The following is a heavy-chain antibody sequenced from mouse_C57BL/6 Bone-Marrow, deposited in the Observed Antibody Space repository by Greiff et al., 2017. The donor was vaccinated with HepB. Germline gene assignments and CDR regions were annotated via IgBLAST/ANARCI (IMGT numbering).Heavy chain of an antibody. Sequence: VQLQQSGAELVRPGASVKLSCTASGFNIKDDYMHWVNQRPEQGLEWIGWIDPENGDTEYASKFQGKATITADTSSNTAYLQLSSLTSEDTAVYYCTTWGYNYYAMDYWGQGTSVTVSS. J-gene: IGHJ4*01. CDR3: TTWGYNYYAMDY. CDR2: IDPENGDT. CDR1: GFNIKDDY. V-gene: IGHV14-4*01. D-gene: IGHD2-2*01.